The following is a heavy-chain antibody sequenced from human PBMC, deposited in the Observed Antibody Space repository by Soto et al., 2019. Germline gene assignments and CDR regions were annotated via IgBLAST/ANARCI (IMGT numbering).Heavy chain of an antibody. D-gene: IGHD3-10*01. Sequence: SVKVSCKASGYTFTTYGLSWVRQAPGQGLEWIGWISPYNGNTKYGQKLQGRVTMTTDTSTNTAYMELTSLRSDDTAVYYCARVYGPHYFDYWGQGTMVTVYS. CDR2: ISPYNGNT. CDR1: GYTFTTYG. J-gene: IGHJ4*02. CDR3: ARVYGPHYFDY. V-gene: IGHV1-18*01.